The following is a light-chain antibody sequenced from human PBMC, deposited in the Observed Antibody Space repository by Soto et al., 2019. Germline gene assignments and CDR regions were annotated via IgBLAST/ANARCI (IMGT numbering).Light chain of an antibody. Sequence: GDRVTITCRASQSISSWLAWYQQQPGKAPKLLIYDASSLESGVPSRFSGSGSGTEFTLTISSLQPDDFATYYCQQYDSFSVTFGQGTKV. CDR1: QSISSW. CDR2: DAS. V-gene: IGKV1-5*01. CDR3: QQYDSFSVT. J-gene: IGKJ1*01.